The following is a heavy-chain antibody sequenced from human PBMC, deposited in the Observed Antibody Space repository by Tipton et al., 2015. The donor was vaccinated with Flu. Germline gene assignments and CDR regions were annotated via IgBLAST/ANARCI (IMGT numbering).Heavy chain of an antibody. V-gene: IGHV4-38-2*01. CDR1: GYPISDGFY. CDR3: ARRDYSNYVSDPKSWFDP. J-gene: IGHJ5*02. CDR2: VSRSGST. D-gene: IGHD1-7*01. Sequence: GLVKPSDTPSLNCAVSGYPISDGFYWGWIRQFPGKGLEWIGTVSRSGSTIYNPSLKSRVTISIDRSKNQFSLNLKSVTAADMAVYYCARRDYSNYVSDPKSWFDPWGQGTLVAVSS.